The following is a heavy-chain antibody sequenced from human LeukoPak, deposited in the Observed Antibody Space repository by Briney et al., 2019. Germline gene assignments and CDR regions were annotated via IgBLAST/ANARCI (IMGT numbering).Heavy chain of an antibody. CDR3: ARPSSYYYDSSGPDAFDI. J-gene: IGHJ3*02. V-gene: IGHV3-48*03. CDR1: GFTFSSYE. Sequence: PGGSLRLSCAASGFTFSSYEMNWVRQARGKGLEWVSYISSSGSTIYYADCVKGRFTISRDNANNSLYMQMNSLRAEDTAVYYCARPSSYYYDSSGPDAFDIWGQGTMVTVSS. D-gene: IGHD3-22*01. CDR2: ISSSGSTI.